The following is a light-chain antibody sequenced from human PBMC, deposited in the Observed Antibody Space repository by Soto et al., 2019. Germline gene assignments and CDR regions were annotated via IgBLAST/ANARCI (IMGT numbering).Light chain of an antibody. Sequence: EVVVTQYPGTLSLSPGARATLSCRAGQSVSSSYLSCEQQKHGQAPRLVXYGSSSSANGIPDSLSGSGSGTDFTRTISRLDPDDSAGYYWQQYGRSSWTFGQGTKVDIK. J-gene: IGKJ1*01. CDR3: QQYGRSSWT. V-gene: IGKV3-20*01. CDR2: GSS. CDR1: QSVSSSY.